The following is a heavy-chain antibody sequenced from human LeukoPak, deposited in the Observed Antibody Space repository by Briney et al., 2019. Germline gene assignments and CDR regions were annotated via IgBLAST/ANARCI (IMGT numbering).Heavy chain of an antibody. CDR1: GFIFEDYT. CDR2: ISWDGTT. Sequence: GGSLRLSCAASGFIFEDYTMLWVRQAPGKTLEWVSLISWDGTTYYADSVKGRFTISRDNSKDSLSLQMDTLRSEDTAFYYCVKDLSYESSGSFFDFWGQGTLVTVS. D-gene: IGHD3-22*01. CDR3: VKDLSYESSGSFFDF. J-gene: IGHJ4*02. V-gene: IGHV3-43*01.